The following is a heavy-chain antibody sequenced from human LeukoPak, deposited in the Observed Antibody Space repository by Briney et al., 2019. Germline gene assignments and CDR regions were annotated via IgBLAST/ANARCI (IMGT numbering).Heavy chain of an antibody. J-gene: IGHJ4*02. V-gene: IGHV3-9*01. Sequence: PGGSLRLSCAASGFTFDDYAMHWVRQAPGKGLEWVSGISWNSGSIGYADSVKGRFTISRDNAKNSLYLQMNSLRAEDTALYYCAKDILRQQLRYFDYWGQGTLVTVSS. D-gene: IGHD6-13*01. CDR2: ISWNSGSI. CDR1: GFTFDDYA. CDR3: AKDILRQQLRYFDY.